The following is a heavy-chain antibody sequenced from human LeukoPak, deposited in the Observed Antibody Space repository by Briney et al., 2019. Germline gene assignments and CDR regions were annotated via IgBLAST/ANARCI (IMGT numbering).Heavy chain of an antibody. V-gene: IGHV3-48*04. CDR2: ISSSSSTI. D-gene: IGHD3-22*01. CDR3: ASQEDNAYYDSSGPG. Sequence: GGSLRLSCAASGFTFSSYSMNWVRQAPGKGLEWVSYISSSSSTIYYADSVKGRFTISRDNAKNSLYLQMNSLRAEDTAVYYCASQEDNAYYDSSGPGWGQGTLVTVSS. J-gene: IGHJ4*02. CDR1: GFTFSSYS.